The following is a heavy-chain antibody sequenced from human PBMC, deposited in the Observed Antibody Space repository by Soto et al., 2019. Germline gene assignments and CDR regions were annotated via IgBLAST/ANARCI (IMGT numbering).Heavy chain of an antibody. CDR2: IYTSGST. D-gene: IGHD3-10*01. V-gene: IGHV4-4*07. CDR3: GVYYGSGSYYKSEYFQH. J-gene: IGHJ1*01. CDR1: GGSISSYY. Sequence: TLSLTCTVSGGSISSYYWSWIRQPAGKGLEWIGRIYTSGSTNYNPSLKSRVTMSVDTSKNQFSLKLSSVTAADTAVYYCGVYYGSGSYYKSEYFQHWGQGTLVTVSS.